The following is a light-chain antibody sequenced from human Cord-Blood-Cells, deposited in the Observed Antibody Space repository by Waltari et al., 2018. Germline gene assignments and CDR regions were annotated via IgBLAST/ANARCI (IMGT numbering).Light chain of an antibody. CDR1: QGISSY. J-gene: IGKJ5*01. CDR3: QQLNSYPIT. V-gene: IGKV1-9*01. CDR2: AAS. Sequence: IQLTQSPSSLSASVGDRVPITCRASQGISSYLAWYQQKPGKAPKLLIYAASTLQSVVPSRFSGSGSGTDFTLTISSLQPEDFATYYCQQLNSYPITFGQGTRLEIK.